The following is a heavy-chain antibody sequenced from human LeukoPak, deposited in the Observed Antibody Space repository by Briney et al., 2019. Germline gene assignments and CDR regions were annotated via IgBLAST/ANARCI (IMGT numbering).Heavy chain of an antibody. CDR3: ARDHDGTNFDY. V-gene: IGHV3-30-3*01. J-gene: IGHJ4*02. Sequence: PGRSLRLSCAASGFTFSSYAMHWVRQAPGKGLEWVAAISYDGSNKYYADSVKGRFTISRDNAKNSLYLQMNSLRAEDTAVYYCARDHDGTNFDYWGQGTLVTVSS. CDR2: ISYDGSNK. CDR1: GFTFSSYA. D-gene: IGHD1-7*01.